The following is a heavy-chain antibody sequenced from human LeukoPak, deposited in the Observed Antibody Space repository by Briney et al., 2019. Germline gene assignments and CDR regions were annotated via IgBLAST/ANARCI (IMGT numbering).Heavy chain of an antibody. Sequence: SVTLSLTCAVYGGSFSGYYWSWIRQPPGEGLEWIGEINHSGSTNYNPSLKGRVTISVDTSKNQFSLKLSSVTAADTAVYYCARVYGSGRGDDYWGQGTLVTVSS. V-gene: IGHV4-34*01. D-gene: IGHD3-10*01. J-gene: IGHJ4*02. CDR3: ARVYGSGRGDDY. CDR2: INHSGST. CDR1: GGSFSGYY.